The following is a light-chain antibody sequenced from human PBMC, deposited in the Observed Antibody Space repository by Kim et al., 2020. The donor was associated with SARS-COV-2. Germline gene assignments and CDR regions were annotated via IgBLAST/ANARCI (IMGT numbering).Light chain of an antibody. CDR2: EDS. Sequence: GNTVTISRTRTSGNIADNYVQWYQQRPGSAPTIVIYEDSERPSGVPDRFSGSIDTSSSSASLTISGLKTEDEADYYCQSYDISNVIFGGGTQLTVL. V-gene: IGLV6-57*03. J-gene: IGLJ2*01. CDR1: SGNIADNY. CDR3: QSYDISNVI.